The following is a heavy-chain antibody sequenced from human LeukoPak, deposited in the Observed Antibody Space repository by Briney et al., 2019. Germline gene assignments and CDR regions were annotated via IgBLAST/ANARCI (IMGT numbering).Heavy chain of an antibody. J-gene: IGHJ5*02. V-gene: IGHV4-39*07. D-gene: IGHD6-13*01. Sequence: PSETLSLTCTVSGGSISSSSYYWGWIRQPPGKGLEWIGSIYYNGYTYYNPSLKSRVTISVDTSKNRFSLKLNSVTAADTALYYCAKSGSRSSWSERNWFDPWGQGTLVTVSS. CDR1: GGSISSSSYY. CDR3: AKSGSRSSWSERNWFDP. CDR2: IYYNGYT.